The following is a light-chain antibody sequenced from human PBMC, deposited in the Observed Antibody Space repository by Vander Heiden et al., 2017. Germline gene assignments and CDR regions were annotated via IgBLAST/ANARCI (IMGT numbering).Light chain of an antibody. CDR1: SGYSNDK. J-gene: IGLJ1*01. Sequence: QPVLTQPPSASASLGASVTLTCTLSSGYSNDKVDWYQQRPGKGPRFVMLVGTGGIVGSKGDGIPDRFSVLGSGLNRYLTIKNIQEEDESDYHCGADHGSGSNFVYVLGTGTKVTVL. CDR2: VGTGGIVG. CDR3: GADHGSGSNFVYV. V-gene: IGLV9-49*01.